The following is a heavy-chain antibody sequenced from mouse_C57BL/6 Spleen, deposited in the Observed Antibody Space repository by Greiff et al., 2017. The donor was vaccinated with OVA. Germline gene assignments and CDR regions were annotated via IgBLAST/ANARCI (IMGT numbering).Heavy chain of an antibody. D-gene: IGHD1-1*01. J-gene: IGHJ1*03. V-gene: IGHV1-69*01. CDR3: ARFITTIQGYFDV. CDR2: IDPSDSYT. Sequence: VKLQQPGAELVMPGASVKLSCKASGYTFTSYWMHWVKQRPGQGLEWIGEIDPSDSYTNYNQKFKGKSTLTVDKSSSTAYMQLSSLTSEDSAVYYCARFITTIQGYFDVWGTGTTVTVSS. CDR1: GYTFTSYW.